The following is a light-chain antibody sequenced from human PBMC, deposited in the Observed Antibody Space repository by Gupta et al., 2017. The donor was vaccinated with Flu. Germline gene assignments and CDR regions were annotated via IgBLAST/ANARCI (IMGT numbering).Light chain of an antibody. CDR2: SND. CDR3: ATWDDSLNGPV. Sequence: QSVLTQPPSASATPGQRVTISCSGSSSIIGNNRVYWYQQLPGTAPKLLIFSNDQRPSGVPARFSGSKSGTSASLAISGLRSEDDADYHCATWDDSLNGPVFGGGTTLTVL. J-gene: IGLJ3*02. CDR1: SSIIGNNR. V-gene: IGLV1-47*02.